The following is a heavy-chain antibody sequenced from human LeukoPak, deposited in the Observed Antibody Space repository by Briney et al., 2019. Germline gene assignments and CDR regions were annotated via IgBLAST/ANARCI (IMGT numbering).Heavy chain of an antibody. J-gene: IGHJ3*01. D-gene: IGHD2-15*01. CDR2: ISSSGGA. Sequence: SETLSLTCSVSGDSLGIYKWSWIRQPPGKGLEWIAHISSSGGAIYNPSLMSRVSMSVDTSKNQFSLRLTSVTAADTAVYYCAREWSGFDFWGQGTTVTVSS. CDR3: AREWSGFDF. CDR1: GDSLGIYK. V-gene: IGHV4-59*01.